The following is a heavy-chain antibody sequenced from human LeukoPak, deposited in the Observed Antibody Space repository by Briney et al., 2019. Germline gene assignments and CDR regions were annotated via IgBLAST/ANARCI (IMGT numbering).Heavy chain of an antibody. CDR3: VVVVEPPDSDGFDV. D-gene: IGHD1-14*01. Sequence: GGPLRLSCAASGFTFGNSWVHWVRQAPGKGLVWVSLINADGSTATYADSVKGRFTISRDNARNTLSLQMNSLTIEDTAVYYCVVVVEPPDSDGFDVWGQGTMITVSS. CDR2: INADGSTA. CDR1: GFTFGNSW. J-gene: IGHJ3*01. V-gene: IGHV3-74*01.